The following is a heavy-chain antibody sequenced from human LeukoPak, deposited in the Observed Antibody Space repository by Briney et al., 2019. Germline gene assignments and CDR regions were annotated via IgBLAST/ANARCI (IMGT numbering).Heavy chain of an antibody. D-gene: IGHD3-3*01. CDR3: APQSVWSGSSHSDY. J-gene: IGHJ4*02. Sequence: SETLSLTCTVSGGSISSSSYYWGWIRQPPGTGLEWIGSIYYSGSTYYNPSLKSRVTISVDTSKNQFSLKLSSVTAADTAVYYCAPQSVWSGSSHSDYWGQGTLVTVSS. CDR1: GGSISSSSYY. CDR2: IYYSGST. V-gene: IGHV4-39*01.